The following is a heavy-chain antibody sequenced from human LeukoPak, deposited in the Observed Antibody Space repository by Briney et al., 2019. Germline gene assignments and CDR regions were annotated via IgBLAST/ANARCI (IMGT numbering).Heavy chain of an antibody. CDR1: GGSISSSSYY. Sequence: SETLSLTCTVSGGSISSSSYYWSWIRQPPGKGLEWIGYIYYSGSTNYNPSLKSRVTISVDTSKNQFSLKLSSVTAADTAVYYCARGYSGYGLRGASYYMDVWGKGTTVTISS. J-gene: IGHJ6*03. CDR3: ARGYSGYGLRGASYYMDV. V-gene: IGHV4-61*01. CDR2: IYYSGST. D-gene: IGHD5-12*01.